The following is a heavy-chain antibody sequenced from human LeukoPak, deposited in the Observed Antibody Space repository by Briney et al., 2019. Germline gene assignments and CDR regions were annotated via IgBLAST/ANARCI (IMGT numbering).Heavy chain of an antibody. D-gene: IGHD3-9*01. CDR1: GGSFSGYY. Sequence: SETLSLTCAVYGGSFSGYYWSWIRQPPGKGLEWIGEINHSGSTNYNPSLKSRVTISVDTSKNQFSLKLSSVTAADTAVYYCARVGLRYFDWFDYWGQGTLVTVSS. CDR3: ARVGLRYFDWFDY. CDR2: INHSGST. V-gene: IGHV4-34*01. J-gene: IGHJ4*02.